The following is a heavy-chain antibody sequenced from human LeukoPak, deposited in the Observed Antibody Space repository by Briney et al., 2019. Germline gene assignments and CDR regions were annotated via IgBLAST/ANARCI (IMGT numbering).Heavy chain of an antibody. CDR2: IYHSGST. V-gene: IGHV4-38-2*02. J-gene: IGHJ4*02. Sequence: PSETLSLTCTVSGYSISSGYYWGWIRQPPGKGLEWIGSIYHSGSTYYNPSLKSRVTISVDTSKNQFSLKLSSVTAADTAVYYCARGGDGYKASKYYFDYWGQGTLVTVSS. CDR1: GYSISSGYY. CDR3: ARGGDGYKASKYYFDY. D-gene: IGHD5-24*01.